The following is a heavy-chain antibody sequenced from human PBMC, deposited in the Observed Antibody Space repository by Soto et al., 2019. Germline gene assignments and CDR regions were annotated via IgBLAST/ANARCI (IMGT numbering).Heavy chain of an antibody. CDR1: GYTFTGYY. CDR2: INPNSGGT. CDR3: ATDGYNASDAFDI. D-gene: IGHD5-12*01. V-gene: IGHV1-2*04. Sequence: ASVKVSCKASGYTFTGYYMHWVRQAPGQGLEWMGWINPNSGGTNYAQKFQGWVTMTRDTSISTAYMELSRLRSDDTAVYYCATDGYNASDAFDIWGQGTMVTVSS. J-gene: IGHJ3*02.